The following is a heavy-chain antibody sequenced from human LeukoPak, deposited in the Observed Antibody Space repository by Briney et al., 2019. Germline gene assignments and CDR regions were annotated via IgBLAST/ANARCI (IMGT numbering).Heavy chain of an antibody. D-gene: IGHD3-10*01. Sequence: SETLCLTCSVSGASVRNYYWDWIRQPPGKGLEWIGYISYSGRTSYNPSLKSRVTISVDTSKNQFSLSLSSVTGADTAVYYCARHQYDSGIDHTNWGQGTLVTVSS. CDR1: GASVRNYY. CDR2: ISYSGRT. CDR3: ARHQYDSGIDHTN. V-gene: IGHV4-59*02. J-gene: IGHJ4*02.